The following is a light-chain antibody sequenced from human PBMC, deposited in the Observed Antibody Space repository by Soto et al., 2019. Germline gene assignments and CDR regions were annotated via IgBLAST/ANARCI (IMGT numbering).Light chain of an antibody. V-gene: IGLV2-14*01. J-gene: IGLJ2*01. CDR3: SSYTSSSTLGV. Sequence: QSALTQPASVSGSPGQSITISCNGTSSDVGGYNYVSWYQQHPGKAPKLMIYDVSNRPSGVSNRFSGSKSGNTASLTISGLQAEDEADYYCSSYTSSSTLGVFGGGTQLTVL. CDR1: SSDVGGYNY. CDR2: DVS.